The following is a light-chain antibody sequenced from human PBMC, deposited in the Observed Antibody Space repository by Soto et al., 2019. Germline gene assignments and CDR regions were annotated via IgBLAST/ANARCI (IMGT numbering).Light chain of an antibody. J-gene: IGLJ1*01. CDR2: DVS. Sequence: QSLLTQPRSLSGSPGQSVTISCTGTISDVGGYNYVSWYQQHPGKAPKLMIYDVSERPSGVPDRFSGSKSGNTASLTISGLQAEDEADYYCSSYTTSNTYVFGTGTKVTVL. CDR1: ISDVGGYNY. CDR3: SSYTTSNTYV. V-gene: IGLV2-11*01.